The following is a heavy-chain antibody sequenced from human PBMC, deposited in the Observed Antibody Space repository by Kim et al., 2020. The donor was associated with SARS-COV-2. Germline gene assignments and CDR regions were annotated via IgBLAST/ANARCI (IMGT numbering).Heavy chain of an antibody. CDR2: IYPGDSDT. J-gene: IGHJ3*02. V-gene: IGHV5-51*01. D-gene: IGHD3-9*01. Sequence: GESLKISCKGSGYSFTSYWIGWVRQMPGKGLEWMGIIYPGDSDTRYSPSFQGQVTISADKSISTAYLQWSSLKASDTAMYYCARPGTYYDILTGDDAFDIWGQGTMVTVSS. CDR3: ARPGTYYDILTGDDAFDI. CDR1: GYSFTSYW.